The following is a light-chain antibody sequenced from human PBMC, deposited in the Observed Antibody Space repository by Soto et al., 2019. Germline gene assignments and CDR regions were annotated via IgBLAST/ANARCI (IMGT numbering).Light chain of an antibody. J-gene: IGLJ3*02. CDR2: EVS. V-gene: IGLV2-14*01. Sequence: QSALTQHASVSGSPGQSITISCTGTSSDIGAYNYVAWYQRHPGKAPKVVIYEVSNRPSGVSNRFSGSKSGNTASLTISGLQAEDEADYYCSSYTTSSTLVFGAGTKVTVL. CDR3: SSYTTSSTLV. CDR1: SSDIGAYNY.